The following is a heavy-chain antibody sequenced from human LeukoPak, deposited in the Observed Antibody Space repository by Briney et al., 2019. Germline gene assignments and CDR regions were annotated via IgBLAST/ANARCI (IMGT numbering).Heavy chain of an antibody. CDR2: IYSGGST. Sequence: GGSLRLSCAASGFTFSSYWMCWVRQAPGKGLEWVSVIYSGGSTYYADSVKGRFTISRDNSKNTLYLQMNSLRAEDTAVYYCAKVAEVGATGYYYYMDVWGKGTTVTISS. D-gene: IGHD1-26*01. CDR1: GFTFSSYW. V-gene: IGHV3-66*01. CDR3: AKVAEVGATGYYYYMDV. J-gene: IGHJ6*03.